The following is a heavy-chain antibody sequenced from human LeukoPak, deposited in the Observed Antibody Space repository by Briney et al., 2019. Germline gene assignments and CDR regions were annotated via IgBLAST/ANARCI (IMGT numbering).Heavy chain of an antibody. CDR2: LNHSGST. CDR1: GGSFSGYY. V-gene: IGHV4-34*01. CDR3: ARGQYYYDSSGYYTVYWFDP. D-gene: IGHD3-22*01. J-gene: IGHJ5*02. Sequence: SDTLSLTCAVYGGSFSGYYWSWIRQPPGKGLEWIGELNHSGSTNYNPSLKSRVTISVDTSKNQFSLKLSSVTAADTAVYYCARGQYYYDSSGYYTVYWFDPWGQGTLVTVSS.